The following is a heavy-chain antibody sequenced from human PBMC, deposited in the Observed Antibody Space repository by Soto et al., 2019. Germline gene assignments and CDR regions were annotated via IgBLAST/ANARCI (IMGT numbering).Heavy chain of an antibody. CDR2: ISGSGGST. CDR1: GFTFSSYA. D-gene: IGHD2-15*01. Sequence: EVQLLESGGGLVQPGGSLRLSCAASGFTFSSYAMSWVRQAPGKGLEWVSAISGSGGSTYYADYVKGRFTISRDNSKNTLYLQMNSLRAEDTAVYYCAKDEGVVVVAATPAWFDPWGQGTLVTVSS. CDR3: AKDEGVVVVAATPAWFDP. V-gene: IGHV3-23*01. J-gene: IGHJ5*02.